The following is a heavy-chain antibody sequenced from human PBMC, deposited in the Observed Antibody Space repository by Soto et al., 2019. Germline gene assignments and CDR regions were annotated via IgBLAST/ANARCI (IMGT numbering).Heavy chain of an antibody. CDR2: ITGSGGSP. Sequence: GGSLRLSCVASGFTFSTYTMSWVRQAPGKGLEWVSVITGSGGSPSYADSVQGRFSISRDNPKNTLYLQMNSLRAEDTAMYYCAKXRCSTSNCYVSGYWREVTLFTVS. D-gene: IGHD2-2*01. CDR3: AKXRCSTSNCYVSGY. V-gene: IGHV3-23*01. J-gene: IGHJ4*02. CDR1: GFTFSTYT.